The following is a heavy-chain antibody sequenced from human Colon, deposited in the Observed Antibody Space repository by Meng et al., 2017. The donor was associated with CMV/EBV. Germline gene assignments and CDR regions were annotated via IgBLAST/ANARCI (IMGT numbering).Heavy chain of an antibody. J-gene: IGHJ4*02. Sequence: GESLKISCAASGFTFSSYEMNWVRQAPGKGLEWVSYISGSGSTIYYADSVKGRFTISRDNAKNSLYLQMSSLRAEDTALYYCARDGGYYDSSGYPVGLDYGGQGTLVTVSS. V-gene: IGHV3-48*03. CDR2: ISGSGSTI. D-gene: IGHD3-22*01. CDR3: ARDGGYYDSSGYPVGLDY. CDR1: GFTFSSYE.